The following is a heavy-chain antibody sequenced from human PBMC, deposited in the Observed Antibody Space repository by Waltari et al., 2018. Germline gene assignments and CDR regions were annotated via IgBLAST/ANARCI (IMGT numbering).Heavy chain of an antibody. D-gene: IGHD3-10*01. CDR2: IIPICGTA. CDR1: GGPFSSYA. J-gene: IGHJ4*02. V-gene: IGHV1-69*05. CDR3: ARVYYGSGSHFDY. Sequence: QIQLVQSGAAVKKPGSSVTVSCKASGGPFSSYAISWVRQSPGQGLEWMGGIIPICGTANYAKKVKGRVTSTTDESTSTAYMELSSLRSEDTAVYYCARVYYGSGSHFDYWGQGTLVTVSS.